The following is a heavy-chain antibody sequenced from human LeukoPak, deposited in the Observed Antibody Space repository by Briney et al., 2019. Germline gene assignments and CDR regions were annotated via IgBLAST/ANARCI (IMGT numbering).Heavy chain of an antibody. CDR2: ISSSSSYI. Sequence: GGSLRLSCAASGFTFSSYNMNWVRQAPGKGLEWVSSISSSSSYIYYADSVKGRFTISRDNAKNSLYLQMNSLRAEDTAVYYCARLYDGSAYHADHFDYWGQGTLSLSPQ. CDR3: ARLYDGSAYHADHFDY. D-gene: IGHD3-22*01. J-gene: IGHJ4*02. CDR1: GFTFSSYN. V-gene: IGHV3-21*01.